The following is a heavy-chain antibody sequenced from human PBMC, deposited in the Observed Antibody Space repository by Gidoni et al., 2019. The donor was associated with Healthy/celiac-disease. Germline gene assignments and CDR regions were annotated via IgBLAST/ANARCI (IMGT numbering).Heavy chain of an antibody. V-gene: IGHV3-30*18. CDR2: ISYDGSNK. CDR3: AKDLFLPAGGWLDTDAFDI. J-gene: IGHJ3*02. CDR1: GFTFSSYG. D-gene: IGHD3-22*01. Sequence: QVQLVESGGGVVQPGRSLRLSCAASGFTFSSYGTHWVRQAPGKGLEWVAVISYDGSNKYYADSVKGRFTISRDNSKNTLYLQMNSLRAEDTAVYYCAKDLFLPAGGWLDTDAFDIWGQGTMVTVSS.